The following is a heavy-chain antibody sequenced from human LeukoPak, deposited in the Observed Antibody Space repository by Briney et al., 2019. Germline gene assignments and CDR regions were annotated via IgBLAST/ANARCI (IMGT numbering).Heavy chain of an antibody. V-gene: IGHV3-7*03. CDR2: IKQDGSEK. Sequence: PGGSLRLSCAASGFTFSSYWLSWIRKAQGKGLERVANIKQDGSEKYYVDSVKGRFTISRDNAKNSLYLQMNSLRAEDTAVYYCARETYYGTMDVWGKGTTVTVSS. D-gene: IGHD3-22*01. CDR3: ARETYYGTMDV. J-gene: IGHJ6*04. CDR1: GFTFSSYW.